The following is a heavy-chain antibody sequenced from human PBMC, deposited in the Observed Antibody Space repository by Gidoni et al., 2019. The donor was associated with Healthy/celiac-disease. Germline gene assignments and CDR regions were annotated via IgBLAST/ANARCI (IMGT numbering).Heavy chain of an antibody. J-gene: IGHJ4*02. D-gene: IGHD6-19*01. CDR2: ISGSGGST. CDR3: AKVPYSSGWYVDY. CDR1: GFTFSSYA. V-gene: IGHV3-23*01. Sequence: VQLWESVGGLVQPGGSLRPSCSAFGFTFSSYALSWVRQAPGEGLEWVSAISGSGGSTYYADSVKGRFTISRDNSKNTLYLQMNSLRAEDTAVYYCAKVPYSSGWYVDYWGQGTLVTVSS.